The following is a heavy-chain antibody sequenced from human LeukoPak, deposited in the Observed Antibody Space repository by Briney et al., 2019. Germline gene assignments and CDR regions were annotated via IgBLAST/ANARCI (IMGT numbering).Heavy chain of an antibody. Sequence: SETLSLTCAVYGGSFSGYYWSWIRQPPGKGLEWIGEINHSGSTNYNPSLKSRVTVSVDTSKNQFSLKLSSVTAADTAVYYCARGRNGYSSSWYVNYWGQGTLVTVSS. CDR2: INHSGST. D-gene: IGHD6-13*01. V-gene: IGHV4-34*01. J-gene: IGHJ4*02. CDR1: GGSFSGYY. CDR3: ARGRNGYSSSWYVNY.